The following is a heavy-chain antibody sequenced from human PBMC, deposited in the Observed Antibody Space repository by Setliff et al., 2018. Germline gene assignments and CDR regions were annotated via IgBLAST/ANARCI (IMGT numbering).Heavy chain of an antibody. J-gene: IGHJ3*02. Sequence: SETLSLTCIVSGASIREYYWSWVRQPPGKGLEWIGNLYYNGGTSHNPSFEDRVSISRDSSKNQLSLRLLSVTAADTAVYYCARPHGGDYAFDIWGQGTMVTVSS. CDR2: LYYNGGT. CDR1: GASIREYY. V-gene: IGHV4-59*01. D-gene: IGHD2-21*01. CDR3: ARPHGGDYAFDI.